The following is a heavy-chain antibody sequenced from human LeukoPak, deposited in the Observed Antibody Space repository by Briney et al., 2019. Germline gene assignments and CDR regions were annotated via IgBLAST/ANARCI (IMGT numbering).Heavy chain of an antibody. V-gene: IGHV4-59*12. D-gene: IGHD3-22*01. Sequence: SETLSLTCTVSGGSISSYYWSWVRQPPGKGLEWIGYIYYSGSTNYNPSLKSRVTISVDTSKNQFSLKLSSVTAADTAVYYCARDRGRGNYYDSSGYYDYWGQGTLVTVSS. J-gene: IGHJ4*02. CDR3: ARDRGRGNYYDSSGYYDY. CDR2: IYYSGST. CDR1: GGSISSYY.